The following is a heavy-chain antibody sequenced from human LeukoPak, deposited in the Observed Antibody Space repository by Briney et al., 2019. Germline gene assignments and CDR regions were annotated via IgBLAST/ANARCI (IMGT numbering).Heavy chain of an antibody. V-gene: IGHV4-34*01. CDR3: ARHLYSSSWFFGYYYYYMDV. J-gene: IGHJ6*03. CDR2: MNHGGST. D-gene: IGHD6-13*01. Sequence: SETLSLTCAVYGGSFSGYYWNWIRQPPGKGLEWIGEMNHGGSTNYNPSLKSRVTISVDTSKNQFSLKLSSVTAADTAVYYCARHLYSSSWFFGYYYYYMDVWGKGTTVTISS. CDR1: GGSFSGYY.